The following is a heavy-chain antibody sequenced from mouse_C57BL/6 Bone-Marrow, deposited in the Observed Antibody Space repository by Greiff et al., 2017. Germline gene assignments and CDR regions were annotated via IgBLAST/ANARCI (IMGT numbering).Heavy chain of an antibody. CDR1: GFNIKDDY. CDR2: IDPENGDT. Sequence: VQLKESGAELVRPGASVKLSCTASGFNIKDDYMHWVKQRPEQGLEWIGWIDPENGDTEYASKFQGKATITVDTSSNTAYLQLGSLTFEGTAVYYCTRIAYWGQGTLVTVSA. V-gene: IGHV14-4*01. CDR3: TRIAY. J-gene: IGHJ3*01.